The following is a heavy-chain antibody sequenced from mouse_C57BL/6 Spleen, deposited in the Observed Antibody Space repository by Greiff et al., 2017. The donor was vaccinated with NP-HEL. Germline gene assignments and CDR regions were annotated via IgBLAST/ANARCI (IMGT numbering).Heavy chain of an antibody. D-gene: IGHD1-1*01. V-gene: IGHV5-17*01. CDR1: GFTFSDYG. Sequence: EVQGVESGGGLVKPGGSLKLSCAASGFTFSDYGMHWVRQAPEKGLEWVAYISSGSSTIYYADTVKGRFTLSRDNAKNTLFLQMTSLRSEDTAMYYWARGYYGSSSGAMDYWGQGTSVTVSS. CDR3: ARGYYGSSSGAMDY. J-gene: IGHJ4*01. CDR2: ISSGSSTI.